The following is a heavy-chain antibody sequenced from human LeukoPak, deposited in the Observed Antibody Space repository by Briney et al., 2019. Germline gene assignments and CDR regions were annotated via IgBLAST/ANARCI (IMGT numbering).Heavy chain of an antibody. Sequence: GGSLRLSCAASGFTFSSYAMSWVRQAPGKGLEWVSAISGSGGSTYYADSVKGRFTISRDNPKNTLYLQMNSLRDEDTALYYCAIVHGYYDGSGYWVQWGQGTLVTVSS. V-gene: IGHV3-23*01. CDR1: GFTFSSYA. CDR3: AIVHGYYDGSGYWVQ. D-gene: IGHD3-22*01. CDR2: ISGSGGST. J-gene: IGHJ1*01.